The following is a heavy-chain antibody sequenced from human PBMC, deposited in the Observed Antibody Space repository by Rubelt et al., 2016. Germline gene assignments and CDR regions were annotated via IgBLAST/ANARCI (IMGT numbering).Heavy chain of an antibody. CDR3: ARGISNYVDY. D-gene: IGHD4-11*01. CDR1: GGSFSGYY. CDR2: ISGSGDTT. V-gene: IGHV3-11*04. J-gene: IGHJ4*02. Sequence: GAGLLKPSETLSLTCAVYGGSFSGYYWSWIRQPPGKGLEWISGISGSGDTTYYADSVKGRFTISRDNAKNSLYLQMNSLRAEDTAVYYCARGISNYVDYWGQGTLVTVSS.